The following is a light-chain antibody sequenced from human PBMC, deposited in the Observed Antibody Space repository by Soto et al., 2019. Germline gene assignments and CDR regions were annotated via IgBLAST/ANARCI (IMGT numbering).Light chain of an antibody. V-gene: IGKV3D-15*01. CDR2: GAS. J-gene: IGKJ5*01. Sequence: EIVMTHSPATLSVSPVERATLSCSSSQSVNTNVAWYQQEPGQAPRLLIYGASTRATGIPARFSGSVSGTEFALTISSLQSEDFAVYYCQQYNNWPRTFGQGTRLENK. CDR1: QSVNTN. CDR3: QQYNNWPRT.